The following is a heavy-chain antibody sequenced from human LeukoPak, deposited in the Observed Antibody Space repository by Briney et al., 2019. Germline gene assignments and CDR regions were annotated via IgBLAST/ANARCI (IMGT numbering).Heavy chain of an antibody. CDR2: ISGSGGST. V-gene: IGHV3-23*01. CDR3: VRGRFLEWYLWFDP. J-gene: IGHJ5*02. D-gene: IGHD3-3*01. Sequence: GFLRLSCAASGFTFSSYAMSWVRQAPGKGLEWVSAISGSGGSTYYADSVKGRFTISSDNSKNTLYLQMNSLRAEDTAVYYCVRGRFLEWYLWFDPWGQGTLVTVSS. CDR1: GFTFSSYA.